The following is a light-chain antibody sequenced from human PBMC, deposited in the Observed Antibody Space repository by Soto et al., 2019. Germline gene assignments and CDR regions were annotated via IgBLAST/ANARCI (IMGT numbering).Light chain of an antibody. CDR2: DAS. Sequence: EIVLTQSPATLSLSPGERATLSCRASQSVSSYLAWVQQKAGQAPRLLIYDASNRATGIPARFSGSGSGTDVTLTISSLEPEDFAIYFCQQRSNWPLTFGPGTKVDIK. CDR3: QQRSNWPLT. J-gene: IGKJ3*01. V-gene: IGKV3-11*01. CDR1: QSVSSY.